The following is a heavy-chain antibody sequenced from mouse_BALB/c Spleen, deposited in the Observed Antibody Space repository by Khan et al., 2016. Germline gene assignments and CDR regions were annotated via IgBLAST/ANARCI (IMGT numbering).Heavy chain of an antibody. CDR2: IRYSGST. CDR1: GYSITSDYA. J-gene: IGHJ1*01. CDR3: TRSPPATRYFDV. D-gene: IGHD3-1*01. Sequence: EVQLQESGPGLVKPSQSLSLTCTVTGYSITSDYAWNWIRQFPGNKLEWMGYIRYSGSTTYNPSLKSRISITRDTSKNKYFLQLYFVTTKDTDTYFCTRSPPATRYFDVWGAGTTVTVSS. V-gene: IGHV3-2*02.